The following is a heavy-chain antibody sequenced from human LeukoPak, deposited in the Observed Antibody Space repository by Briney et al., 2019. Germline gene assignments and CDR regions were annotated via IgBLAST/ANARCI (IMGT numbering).Heavy chain of an antibody. CDR1: GGSISSYY. D-gene: IGHD1-1*01. V-gene: IGHV4-59*01. CDR3: ARGAGTKTSRYYFDY. CDR2: IYYSGST. J-gene: IGHJ4*02. Sequence: SETLSLTCTVSGGSISSYYWSWIRQPPGKGLEWIGYIYYSGSTNYNPSLKSRVTISADTSKNQFSLKLSSVTAADTAVYYCARGAGTKTSRYYFDYWGQGTLVTVSS.